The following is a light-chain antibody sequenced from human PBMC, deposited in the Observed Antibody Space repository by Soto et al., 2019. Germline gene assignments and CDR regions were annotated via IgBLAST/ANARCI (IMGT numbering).Light chain of an antibody. V-gene: IGLV3-21*02. CDR1: NIGSKR. Sequence: SYELTQPPSVSVAPGQTASIACGGSNIGSKRVHWYQQRPGQAPVLVVYDDTYRPSGIPERFSGSNSGNTATLTISRVEAGDEADYHCQVWDSAGDHYVFGTGTQLTVL. CDR3: QVWDSAGDHYV. CDR2: DDT. J-gene: IGLJ1*01.